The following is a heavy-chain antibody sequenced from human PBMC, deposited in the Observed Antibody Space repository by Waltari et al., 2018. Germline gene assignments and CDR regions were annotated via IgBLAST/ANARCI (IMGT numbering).Heavy chain of an antibody. J-gene: IGHJ6*02. CDR3: ARSPRGLTTVSFYYYGMDV. CDR1: GYTFTSYY. V-gene: IGHV1-46*01. D-gene: IGHD4-17*01. Sequence: QVQLVQSGAEVKKPGAPVKVSCKASGYTFTSYYMHWVRTAPGQGLEWMGIINPSGGSTSYAQKFQGRVTMTRDTSTSTVYMELSSLRSEDTAVYYCARSPRGLTTVSFYYYGMDVWGQGTTVTVSS. CDR2: INPSGGST.